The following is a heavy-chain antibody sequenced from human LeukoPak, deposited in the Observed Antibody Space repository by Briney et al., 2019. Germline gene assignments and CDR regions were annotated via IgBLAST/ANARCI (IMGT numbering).Heavy chain of an antibody. D-gene: IGHD6-13*01. CDR3: ARGYSSSWYSGTEH. Sequence: ASVKVSCKASGYTFTGYYMHWVRQAPGQGLEWMGLINPNSGGTNYAQKCQGRVTMTRDTSISTAYMELSRLRSDDTAGYYCARGYSSSWYSGTEHWGQGTLVTVSS. CDR2: INPNSGGT. CDR1: GYTFTGYY. V-gene: IGHV1-2*02. J-gene: IGHJ1*01.